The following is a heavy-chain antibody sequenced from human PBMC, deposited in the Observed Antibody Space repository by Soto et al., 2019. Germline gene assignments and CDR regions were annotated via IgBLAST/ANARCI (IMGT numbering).Heavy chain of an antibody. Sequence: EMQLVESGGGLVQPGGSLRLSCGVSGFTFGSFWMGWVRQAPGKGLEWVANINQDGGEKYYLDSVKGRFTISRDNPMKSLYLQMDSLRVEDTAVYFCARQIRGLTPNWFDPWGQGTLVSVSS. CDR2: INQDGGEK. J-gene: IGHJ5*02. CDR1: GFTFGSFW. CDR3: ARQIRGLTPNWFDP. V-gene: IGHV3-7*01.